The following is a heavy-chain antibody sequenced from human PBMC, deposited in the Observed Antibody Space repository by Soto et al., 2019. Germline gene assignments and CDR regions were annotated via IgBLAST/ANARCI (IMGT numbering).Heavy chain of an antibody. CDR2: ISAGGFST. Sequence: PGGSLRLSCAATGFTFGFNALSWVRQAPGKGLEWVSSISAGGFSTNYADSVKGRFTISRDNAKNSLYLQMNSLRAEDTAVYYCARPYSSSWSYYFDYWGQGTLVTVSS. D-gene: IGHD6-13*01. J-gene: IGHJ4*02. CDR3: ARPYSSSWSYYFDY. V-gene: IGHV3-21*01. CDR1: GFTFGFNA.